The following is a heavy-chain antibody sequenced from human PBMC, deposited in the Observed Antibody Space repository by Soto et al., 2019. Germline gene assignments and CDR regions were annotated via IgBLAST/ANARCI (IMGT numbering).Heavy chain of an antibody. J-gene: IGHJ4*02. CDR1: GGSISSCGYY. CDR2: IYYSGST. D-gene: IGHD1-20*01. Sequence: QVQLQESGPGLVKPSQTLSLTCTVSGGSISSCGYYWSWIRQHPGKGMGWLGYIYYSGSTYYTPSLKSRVTLSVDTSKNQFSLKLRSGTAADTAVYYCARGHNGKGPADYWCKGTLVTVSS. V-gene: IGHV4-31*03. CDR3: ARGHNGKGPADY.